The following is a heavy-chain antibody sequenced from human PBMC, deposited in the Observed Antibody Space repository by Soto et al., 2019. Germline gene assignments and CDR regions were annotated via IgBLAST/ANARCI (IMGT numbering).Heavy chain of an antibody. CDR3: ARDRYFYDSRGYYRTLDA. CDR1: GGSFSNDY. Sequence: XETLSVPWFISGGSFSNDYWTWIRQSPGKGLEWIGYIFHSGITDYNPSVKSRVTISIDKSRNLFSLNLTSVTAADTAVYYCARDRYFYDSRGYYRTLDAWGQGTLVTVSS. CDR2: IFHSGIT. J-gene: IGHJ5*02. D-gene: IGHD3-22*01. V-gene: IGHV4-59*01.